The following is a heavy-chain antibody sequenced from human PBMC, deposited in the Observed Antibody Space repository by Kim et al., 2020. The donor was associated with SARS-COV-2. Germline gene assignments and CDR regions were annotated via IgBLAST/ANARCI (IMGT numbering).Heavy chain of an antibody. CDR3: ARDHGAITIFGVLIRAGAFDI. J-gene: IGHJ3*02. D-gene: IGHD3-3*01. CDR1: GYTFTSYA. V-gene: IGHV7-4-1*02. CDR2: INTNTGNP. Sequence: ASVKVSCKASGYTFTSYAMNWVRQAPGQGLEWMGWINTNTGNPTYAQGFTGRFVFSLDTSVSTAYLQISSLKAEDTAVYYCARDHGAITIFGVLIRAGAFDIWGQGTMVTVSS.